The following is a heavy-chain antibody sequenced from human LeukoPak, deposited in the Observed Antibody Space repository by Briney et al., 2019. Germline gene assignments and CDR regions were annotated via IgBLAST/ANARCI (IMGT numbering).Heavy chain of an antibody. Sequence: SVKVSCKASAGTFSSYAISWVRQAPGQGLEWMGGIIPIFGTANYAQKFQGRVTITTDESTSTAYMELSSLRSEDTAVYYCARGVDTAIVTGYYYYTDVCGKGTTVTVSS. J-gene: IGHJ6*03. D-gene: IGHD5-18*01. V-gene: IGHV1-69*05. CDR1: AGTFSSYA. CDR3: ARGVDTAIVTGYYYYTDV. CDR2: IIPIFGTA.